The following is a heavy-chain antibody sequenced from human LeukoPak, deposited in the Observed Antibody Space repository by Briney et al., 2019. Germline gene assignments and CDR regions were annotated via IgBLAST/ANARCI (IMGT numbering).Heavy chain of an antibody. J-gene: IGHJ4*02. Sequence: ASVKVSCKASGYTFTSYGISWVRQAPGQGLEWMGWISAYNGNTNYAQKLQGRVTMATDTSTSAAHMELRSLRSDDTAVYYCARELPYYDSSGYPYYFDYWGQGTLVTVSS. D-gene: IGHD3-22*01. CDR1: GYTFTSYG. CDR3: ARELPYYDSSGYPYYFDY. CDR2: ISAYNGNT. V-gene: IGHV1-18*01.